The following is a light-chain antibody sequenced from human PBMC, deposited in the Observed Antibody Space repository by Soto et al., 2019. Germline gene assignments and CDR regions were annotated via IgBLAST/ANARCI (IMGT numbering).Light chain of an antibody. CDR1: QSVSRY. CDR2: NTS. Sequence: EIGLTQSPATLSLSPGDRATLSCRASQSVSRYLAWYQQKPGQAPRLLIHNTSTRATGVPDTFSGSGSGTEFTLTISSLEPEDSARYYCQQRFSWPPTFGGGTHVEI. CDR3: QQRFSWPPT. J-gene: IGKJ4*01. V-gene: IGKV3-11*01.